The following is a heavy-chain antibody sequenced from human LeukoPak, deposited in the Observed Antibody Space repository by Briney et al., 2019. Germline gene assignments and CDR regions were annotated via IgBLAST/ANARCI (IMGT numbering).Heavy chain of an antibody. D-gene: IGHD1-14*01. V-gene: IGHV1-69*05. Sequence: GASVKVSCKXSGGTFSTYAIVWVRQAPGQGLEWMGGIIPIFGSANYAQKFQGRVTITTDESTSTAYMELSSLRSEDTAVYYFARVFRRWFDSWGQGTLVTVSS. CDR2: IIPIFGSA. CDR1: GGTFSTYA. J-gene: IGHJ5*01. CDR3: ARVFRRWFDS.